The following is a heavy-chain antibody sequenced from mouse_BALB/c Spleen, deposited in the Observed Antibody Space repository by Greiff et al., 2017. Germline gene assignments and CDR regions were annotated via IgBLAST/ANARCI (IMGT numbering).Heavy chain of an antibody. J-gene: IGHJ4*01. CDR2: INSNGGST. CDR3: ARDRGYDGCAMDY. D-gene: IGHD2-14*01. V-gene: IGHV5-6-3*01. CDR1: GFTFSSYG. Sequence: DVKLVESGGGLVQPGGSLKLSCAASGFTFSSYGMSWVRQTPDKRLELVATINSNGGSTYYPDSVKGRFTISRDNAKNTLYLQMSSLKSEDTAMYYCARDRGYDGCAMDYWGQGTSVTVSS.